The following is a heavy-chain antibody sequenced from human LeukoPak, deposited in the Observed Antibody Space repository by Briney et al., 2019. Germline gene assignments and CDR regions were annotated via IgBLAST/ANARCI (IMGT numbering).Heavy chain of an antibody. CDR1: GFTFSSYA. CDR3: AKGPYSGTYSD. CDR2: IRYDGSNK. D-gene: IGHD1-26*01. Sequence: GGSLRLSCAASGFTFSSYAMSWVRQAPGKGLEWVAYIRYDGSNKYYADSVKGRFTISRDNYKDTLSLQMSSLRPEDTAMYFCAKGPYSGTYSDWGQGTLVTVSS. V-gene: IGHV3-30*02. J-gene: IGHJ4*02.